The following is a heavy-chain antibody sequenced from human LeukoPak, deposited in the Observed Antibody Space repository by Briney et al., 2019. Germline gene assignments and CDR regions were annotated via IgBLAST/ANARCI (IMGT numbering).Heavy chain of an antibody. J-gene: IGHJ4*02. D-gene: IGHD6-13*01. CDR1: GYNFTTYW. V-gene: IGHV5-51*01. CDR2: IYPDDSDT. Sequence: GESLKISCKGSGYNFTTYWIGWVRQMPGKGLEWMGIIYPDDSDTRYSPSFQGQVTISADKSISTAYLQWSSLKASDTAMYFCARTIAAAGNTFDYWGQGTLVTVSS. CDR3: ARTIAAAGNTFDY.